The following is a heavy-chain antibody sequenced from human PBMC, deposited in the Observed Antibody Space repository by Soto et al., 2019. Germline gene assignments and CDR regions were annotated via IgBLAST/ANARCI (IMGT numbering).Heavy chain of an antibody. CDR1: GYSFSTYG. CDR2: ISTSNGYT. J-gene: IGHJ6*02. Sequence: QVQLVQSAGEVKEPGASLKVACKASGYSFSTYGIIWVRQAPGQGLEWMGWISTSNGYTNYAQKFQGRVSMPTDTATNTAYMEVRSMRSDDTAFYFCARDPAFALLEWSLSDSYGRDVWGQGTSVTVSS. CDR3: ARDPAFALLEWSLSDSYGRDV. V-gene: IGHV1-18*01. D-gene: IGHD3-3*01.